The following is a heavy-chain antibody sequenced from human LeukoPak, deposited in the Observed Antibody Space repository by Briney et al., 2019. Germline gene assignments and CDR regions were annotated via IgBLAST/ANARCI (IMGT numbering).Heavy chain of an antibody. J-gene: IGHJ4*02. CDR2: ITGSGGST. CDR3: AKNDGRLYSTPYYFDY. V-gene: IGHV3-23*01. Sequence: PGGSLRLSCAASGFTFSSYAMSWVRQAPGKGLEWVSAITGSGGSTYYADSVKGRFTISRDNSKNTLYLQMNSLRAEDTAVYYCAKNDGRLYSTPYYFDYWGQGTLVTVSS. CDR1: GFTFSSYA. D-gene: IGHD4-11*01.